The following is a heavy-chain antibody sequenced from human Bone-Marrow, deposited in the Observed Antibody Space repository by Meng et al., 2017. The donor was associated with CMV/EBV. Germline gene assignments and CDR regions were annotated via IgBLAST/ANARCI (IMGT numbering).Heavy chain of an antibody. J-gene: IGHJ4*02. CDR3: AKSKYDSSGYYPGIDY. V-gene: IGHV3-23*01. CDR1: GFTFSSYA. CDR2: ISGSGGST. D-gene: IGHD3-22*01. Sequence: EVQLLESGGGLVQPGGSLRLSCAASGFTFSSYAMSWVRQAPGKGLEWVSAISGSGGSTYYADSVKGRFTISRDNSKNTLYLQMNSLRAEDTAVYYCAKSKYDSSGYYPGIDYWGQGTLVTVSS.